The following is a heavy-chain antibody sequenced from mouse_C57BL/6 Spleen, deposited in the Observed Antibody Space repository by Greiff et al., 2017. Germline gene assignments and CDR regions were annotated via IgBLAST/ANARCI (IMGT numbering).Heavy chain of an antibody. CDR3: ARDYYGSSWYFDV. V-gene: IGHV1-72*01. J-gene: IGHJ1*03. CDR1: GYTFTSYW. Sequence: QVQLQQPGAELVKPGASVKLSCKASGYTFTSYWMHWVKQRPGRGLEWIGRIGPNSGGTKYIEKFKSKATLTVDQPASTAYMQLSSLTSEDSAVYYCARDYYGSSWYFDVWGTGTTVTVSS. CDR2: IGPNSGGT. D-gene: IGHD1-1*01.